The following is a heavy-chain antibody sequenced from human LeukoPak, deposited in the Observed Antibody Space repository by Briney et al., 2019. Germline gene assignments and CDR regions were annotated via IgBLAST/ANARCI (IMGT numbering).Heavy chain of an antibody. CDR2: TYYRSRWGN. CDR3: ARVPSLHYYYGMDV. Sequence: SQTLSLTCAISGDSVSNNIATWNWIRQSPSRGLEWLGRTYYRSRWGNDYAISVKSRITINPDTSKNQFSLQLNSVTPEDTAVYYCARVPSLHYYYGMDVWGQGTTVTVSS. D-gene: IGHD3-16*01. J-gene: IGHJ6*02. CDR1: GDSVSNNIAT. V-gene: IGHV6-1*01.